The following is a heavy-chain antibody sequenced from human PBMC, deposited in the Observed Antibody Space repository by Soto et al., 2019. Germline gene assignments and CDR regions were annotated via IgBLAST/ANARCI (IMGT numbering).Heavy chain of an antibody. J-gene: IGHJ4*02. Sequence: PSETLSLTCAVYGGSFRGYYWSWIRXPPGEGLGGMGEINHSGSTNYSPALNSRVTISVDTPKNQLSLKLSSVTAADTAVYYCARGACSGGSCYSWDHSDYWGQGTLVPVYS. CDR2: INHSGST. CDR3: ARGACSGGSCYSWDHSDY. CDR1: GGSFRGYY. D-gene: IGHD2-15*01. V-gene: IGHV4-34*01.